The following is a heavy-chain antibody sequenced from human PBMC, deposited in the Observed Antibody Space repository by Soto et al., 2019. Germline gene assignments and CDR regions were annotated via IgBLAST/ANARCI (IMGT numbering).Heavy chain of an antibody. V-gene: IGHV4-34*01. CDR1: SGSFSGFY. CDR2: ISQSGST. J-gene: IGHJ4*02. Sequence: PSETLSLTCSIYSGSFSGFYWSWIRQPPGKRLEWTGEISQSGSTNYNPSLKSRVSISVDTSKNQFSLNLTSVTAADTAVYYCARAPKVSGSSQTRPDFWGQGALVTVSS. D-gene: IGHD6-6*01. CDR3: ARAPKVSGSSQTRPDF.